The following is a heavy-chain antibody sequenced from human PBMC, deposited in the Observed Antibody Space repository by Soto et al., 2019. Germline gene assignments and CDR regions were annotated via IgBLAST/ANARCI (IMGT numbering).Heavy chain of an antibody. CDR3: ARDRLAAAGFDYYYYGMDV. V-gene: IGHV6-1*01. Sequence: SQTLSLTCAISGDSVSSNSAAWNWIRQSPSRGLEWLGRTYYRSKWYNDYAVSVKSRITINPDTSKNQFSLQLNSVTPEDTAVYYCARDRLAAAGFDYYYYGMDVWGQGTTVTVSS. J-gene: IGHJ6*02. D-gene: IGHD6-13*01. CDR2: TYYRSKWYN. CDR1: GDSVSSNSAA.